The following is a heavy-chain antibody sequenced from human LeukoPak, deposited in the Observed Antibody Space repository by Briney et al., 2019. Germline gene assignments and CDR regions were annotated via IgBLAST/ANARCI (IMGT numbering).Heavy chain of an antibody. J-gene: IGHJ4*02. CDR1: GGSFSGYY. V-gene: IGHV4-34*01. CDR2: INHSGST. D-gene: IGHD3-10*01. Sequence: SETLSLTCAVYGGSFSGYYWSWIRQPPGKGLEWIGEINHSGSTNYNPSLKSRVTISVDTSKNQFSLKVRSVTAADTAVYYCARVRRSIWLGELFYYFDYWGQGTLVTVSS. CDR3: ARVRRSIWLGELFYYFDY.